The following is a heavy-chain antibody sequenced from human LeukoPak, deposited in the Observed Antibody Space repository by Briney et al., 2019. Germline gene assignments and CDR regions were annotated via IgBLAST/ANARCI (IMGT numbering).Heavy chain of an antibody. CDR3: ASPHEGFLEWLLYY. D-gene: IGHD3-3*01. CDR2: IYYSGST. V-gene: IGHV4-39*01. J-gene: IGHJ4*02. CDR1: GGSISSSSYY. Sequence: SETLSLTCTVSGGSISSSSYYWGWIRQPPGKGLEWIGSIYYSGSTYYNPSLKSRVTISVDTSKNQFSLKLSSVTAADTAVYYCASPHEGFLEWLLYYWGQGTLVTVSS.